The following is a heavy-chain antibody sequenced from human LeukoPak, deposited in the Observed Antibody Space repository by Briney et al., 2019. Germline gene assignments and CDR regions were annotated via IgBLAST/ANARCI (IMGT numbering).Heavy chain of an antibody. D-gene: IGHD2-2*01. CDR2: IESNGNEK. Sequence: GGSLRLSCAVSGFTFNEYAMNWVRQAPGKGLEWVASIESNGNEKYSSDSLKGRFTISRDNSKNTLYLQMNTVRPEDTALFYCARGVTSWPQGPYHFDYLGQGILITVSS. J-gene: IGHJ4*02. CDR3: ARGVTSWPQGPYHFDY. V-gene: IGHV3-30*02. CDR1: GFTFNEYA.